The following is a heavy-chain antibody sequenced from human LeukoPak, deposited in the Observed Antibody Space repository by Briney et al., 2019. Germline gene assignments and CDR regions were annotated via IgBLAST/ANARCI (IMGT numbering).Heavy chain of an antibody. Sequence: GGSLRLSCAASGFTFSSYSMNWVRQAPGKGVLLFSSISLTTPYISYAPSVKGRFTTSTANPKNSLYLQMNSLRPEDTAVYSCARTSGWDFDYWGQGTLVTVSS. D-gene: IGHD6-19*01. CDR1: GFTFSSYS. V-gene: IGHV3-21*01. CDR3: ARTSGWDFDY. J-gene: IGHJ4*02. CDR2: ISLTTPYI.